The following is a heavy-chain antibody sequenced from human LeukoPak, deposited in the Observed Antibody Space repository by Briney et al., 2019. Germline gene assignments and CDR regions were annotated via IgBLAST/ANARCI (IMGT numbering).Heavy chain of an antibody. Sequence: GGSLRLSCAASGFTLRSYTMNWVRQAPGKGLEWVSSIGISSNKIYYADSVKGRFIISRNNAKNSVYLQMNSLRAEDTAVYYCANKGRVAYWGQGTLVTVSS. CDR2: IGISSNKI. D-gene: IGHD3-3*01. CDR1: GFTLRSYT. CDR3: ANKGRVAY. J-gene: IGHJ4*02. V-gene: IGHV3-21*01.